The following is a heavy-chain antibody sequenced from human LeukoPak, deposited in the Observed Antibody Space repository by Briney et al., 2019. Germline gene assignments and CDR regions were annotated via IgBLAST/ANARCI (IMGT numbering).Heavy chain of an antibody. V-gene: IGHV5-51*01. D-gene: IGHD3-22*01. CDR2: IYPGDSDT. CDR3: VGGYSPHDY. J-gene: IGHJ4*02. Sequence: EWMGIIYPGDSDTRYSPSFQGQVTISADKSISTAYLQWSSLKASDTAMYYCVGGYSPHDYWGQGTLVTVSS.